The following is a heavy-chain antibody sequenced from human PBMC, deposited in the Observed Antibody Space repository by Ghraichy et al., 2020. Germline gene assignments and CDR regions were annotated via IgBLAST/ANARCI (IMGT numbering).Heavy chain of an antibody. CDR1: GFTFSSYW. CDR2: INSDGSST. V-gene: IGHV3-74*01. D-gene: IGHD4-17*01. CDR3: AREYGDYAYYYYGMDV. Sequence: GGSLRLSCAASGFTFSSYWMHWVRQAPGKGLVWVSRINSDGSSTSYADSVKGRFTISRDNAKNTLYLQMNSLRAEDTAVYYCAREYGDYAYYYYGMDVWGQGTTVTVSS. J-gene: IGHJ6*02.